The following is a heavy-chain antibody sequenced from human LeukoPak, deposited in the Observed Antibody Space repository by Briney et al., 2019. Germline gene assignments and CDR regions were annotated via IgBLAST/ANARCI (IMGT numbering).Heavy chain of an antibody. CDR3: ARGHIAVAGNGGYYFDY. Sequence: PSETLSLTCTVSSGSISTYYWSWIRQPPGKGLEWMGYIFYSGSTTYNPSLSSRLTISVDTSKNQFSLELSSVTAADTAVYYCARGHIAVAGNGGYYFDYWGQGTLVTVSS. CDR1: SGSISTYY. D-gene: IGHD6-19*01. J-gene: IGHJ4*02. CDR2: IFYSGST. V-gene: IGHV4-59*12.